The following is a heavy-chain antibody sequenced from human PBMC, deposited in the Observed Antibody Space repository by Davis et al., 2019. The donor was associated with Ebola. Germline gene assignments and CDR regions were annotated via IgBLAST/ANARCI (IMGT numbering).Heavy chain of an antibody. CDR3: ARGVDEYSSSLYYYYYMDV. CDR2: IKQDGSEN. V-gene: IGHV3-7*03. J-gene: IGHJ6*03. CDR1: DFTFSTYW. Sequence: PGGSLRLSCAASDFTFSTYWMSWVRQAPGKGLEWVANIKQDGSENYSVDSVKGRFTISRDNAKNSLYLQMNRLRAEDTAVYYGARGVDEYSSSLYYYYYMDVWGKGTTVTVSS. D-gene: IGHD6-6*01.